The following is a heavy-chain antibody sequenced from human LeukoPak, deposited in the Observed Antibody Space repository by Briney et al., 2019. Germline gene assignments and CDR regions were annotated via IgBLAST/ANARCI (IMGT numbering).Heavy chain of an antibody. V-gene: IGHV3-30*02. Sequence: PGGSLRLSCAASGFTFSSYGMHWVRQAPGKGLEWVTFIRYDGSNKYYADSVKGRFTISRDNAKNSLYLQMNSLRAEDTAVYYCARVPGYSSFWGQGTLVTVSS. CDR1: GFTFSSYG. CDR3: ARVPGYSSF. D-gene: IGHD6-13*01. J-gene: IGHJ4*02. CDR2: IRYDGSNK.